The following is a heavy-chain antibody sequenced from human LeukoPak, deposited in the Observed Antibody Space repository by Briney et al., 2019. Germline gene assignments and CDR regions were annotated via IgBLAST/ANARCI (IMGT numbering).Heavy chain of an antibody. J-gene: IGHJ5*02. Sequence: SETLSLTCSVSGDSITATSYYWAWIRQPPGEGLEWIGSIHYSGNTNYDPSLQSRVTISVGTSKDQFSLSLSSVTAADTAVYYCARQIRYTYDPNWFHPWGQGTLVTVSS. CDR3: ARQIRYTYDPNWFHP. CDR2: IHYSGNT. CDR1: GDSITATSYY. D-gene: IGHD5-12*01. V-gene: IGHV4-39*01.